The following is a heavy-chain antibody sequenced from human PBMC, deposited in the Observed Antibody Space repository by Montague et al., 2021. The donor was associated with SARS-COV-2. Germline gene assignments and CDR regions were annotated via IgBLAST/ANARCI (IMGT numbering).Heavy chain of an antibody. CDR1: GGSISTYY. Sequence: SETLSLTCTVSGGSISTYYWSWIRQPPGKGLEWIAYIDYSGITNHNPSLKSRVSVSLDTSKNHFSLNLKSATAADTAVYYCARSGWLTRGFDSWGQGTLVFVSS. D-gene: IGHD5-12*01. CDR2: IDYSGIT. V-gene: IGHV4-59*01. J-gene: IGHJ4*02. CDR3: ARSGWLTRGFDS.